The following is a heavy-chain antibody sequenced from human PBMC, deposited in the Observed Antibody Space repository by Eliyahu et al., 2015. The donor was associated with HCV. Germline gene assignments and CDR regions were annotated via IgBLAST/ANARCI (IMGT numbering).Heavy chain of an antibody. CDR3: AKGTHIDFWSGSGMDV. J-gene: IGHJ6*02. Sequence: EVQLLESGGALVQPGGSLRLSWVTSGFPFSTYAMSWVRQAPGRGLEWVSAIRGXGPGTYYADSVKGRFTISRDNANNTVYMEMKSLRAEDTAVYYCAKGTHIDFWSGSGMDVWGQGTTVTVSS. D-gene: IGHD3-3*01. V-gene: IGHV3-23*01. CDR2: IRGXGPGT. CDR1: GFPFSTYA.